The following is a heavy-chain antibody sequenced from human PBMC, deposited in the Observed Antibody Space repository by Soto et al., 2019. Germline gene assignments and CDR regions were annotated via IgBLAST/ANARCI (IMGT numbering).Heavy chain of an antibody. D-gene: IGHD5-12*01. Sequence: SAKVSCKASGGTFKNYPITGVRQAPGEGLEWMGGSIPIFGTANYAQKFQGRVTISVDESTSTAYMELSSLRSEDTAVYYCARGRGYSGDDHYYYFDMDVWGQGNTVTVS. CDR2: SIPIFGTA. CDR3: ARGRGYSGDDHYYYFDMDV. J-gene: IGHJ6*02. CDR1: GGTFKNYP. V-gene: IGHV1-69*13.